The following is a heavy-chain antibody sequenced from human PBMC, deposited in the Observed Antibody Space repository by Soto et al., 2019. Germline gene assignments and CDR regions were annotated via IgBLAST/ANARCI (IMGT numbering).Heavy chain of an antibody. CDR1: GFSLSTGGVG. D-gene: IGHD3-16*01. Sequence: QITLKESGPTLVNPTQTLTLTCTFSGFSLSTGGVGVGWIRQPPGKALEWLALIYWDDDKRYNPSLKSRPTVTKDTSKNQVVLTMTNMDLLDTATYYCAHRLSLSTTWNYGYMDVWGNGTTVTVSS. CDR2: IYWDDDK. J-gene: IGHJ6*03. V-gene: IGHV2-5*02. CDR3: AHRLSLSTTWNYGYMDV.